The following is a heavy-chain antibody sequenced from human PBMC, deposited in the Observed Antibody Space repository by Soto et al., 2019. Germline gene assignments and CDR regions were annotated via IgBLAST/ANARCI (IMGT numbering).Heavy chain of an antibody. CDR1: GFSLSTSGVG. CDR3: AHSYDYIWGSYRFDAFDI. Sequence: SGPTLVKPTPTLTLTCTFSGFSLSTSGVGVGWIRQPPGKALEWLALIYWDDDKRYSPSLKSRLTITKDTSKNQVVLTMTNMDPVDTATYYCAHSYDYIWGSYRFDAFDIWGQGTMVTVSS. J-gene: IGHJ3*02. CDR2: IYWDDDK. V-gene: IGHV2-5*02. D-gene: IGHD3-16*02.